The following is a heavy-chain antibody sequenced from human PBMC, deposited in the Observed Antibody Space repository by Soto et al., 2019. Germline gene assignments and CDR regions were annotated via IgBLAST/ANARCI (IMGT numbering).Heavy chain of an antibody. J-gene: IGHJ4*02. V-gene: IGHV4-31*03. D-gene: IGHD6-13*01. CDR2: IYYSGGT. CDR1: GGSISSGGYY. CDR3: ARQPSSSWSYPFDY. Sequence: PSETLSLTCTVSGGSISSGGYYWSWIRQHPGKGLEWIGYIYYSGGTYYNPSLKSRVTISVDTSKNQFSLKLSSVTAADTAVYYCARQPSSSWSYPFDYWGQGTLVTVSS.